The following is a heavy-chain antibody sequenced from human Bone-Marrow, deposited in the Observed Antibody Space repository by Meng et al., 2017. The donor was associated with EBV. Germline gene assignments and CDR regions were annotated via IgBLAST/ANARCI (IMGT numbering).Heavy chain of an antibody. CDR2: INAGNSKT. D-gene: IGHD4-17*01. Sequence: QGKLVQFGPKVVKPGASVTVSGKASGYNVETYARHWVRQAPGKRLEWMGWINAGNSKTKYSQTFEGRVTLRSETSASVIYMDLRSLTSEDMAVYFCATWVGDGDTKGSFEFWGQGSLVTVSS. CDR1: GYNVETYA. V-gene: IGHV1-3*01. J-gene: IGHJ4*02. CDR3: ATWVGDGDTKGSFEF.